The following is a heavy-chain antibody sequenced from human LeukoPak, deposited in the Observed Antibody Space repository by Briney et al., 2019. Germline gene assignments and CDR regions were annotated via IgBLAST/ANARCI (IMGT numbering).Heavy chain of an antibody. CDR3: ATPRGSGSYLAFDY. J-gene: IGHJ4*02. Sequence: GGSLRLSCAASGITFSNYTMNWVRQAPGKGLEWVSVISRRRSFIYYADSVRGRFAISSNHAKNSLYLQMNSLRAEDTAVYYCATPRGSGSYLAFDYWGQGTLVTVSS. D-gene: IGHD1-26*01. V-gene: IGHV3-21*01. CDR2: ISRRRSFI. CDR1: GITFSNYT.